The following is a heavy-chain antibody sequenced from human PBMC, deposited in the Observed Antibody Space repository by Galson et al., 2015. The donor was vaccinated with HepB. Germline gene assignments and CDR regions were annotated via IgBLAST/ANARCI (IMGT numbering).Heavy chain of an antibody. J-gene: IGHJ2*01. CDR1: GYTFTSYD. Sequence: SVKVSCKASGYTFTSYDINWVRQATGQGLEWMGWMNPNSGNTGYAQKFQGRVTMTRNTSISTAYMELSSLRSEDTAVYYCASSRSGLRCPDCWYFDLWGRGTLVTVSS. V-gene: IGHV1-8*01. CDR3: ASSRSGLRCPDCWYFDL. D-gene: IGHD4-17*01. CDR2: MNPNSGNT.